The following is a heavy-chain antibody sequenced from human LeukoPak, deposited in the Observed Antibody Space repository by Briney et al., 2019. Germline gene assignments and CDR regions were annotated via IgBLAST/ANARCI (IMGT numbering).Heavy chain of an antibody. CDR3: ASNPSILGELSSFDY. CDR2: IYYSGST. D-gene: IGHD3-16*02. Sequence: SETLSLTCTVSGGSISSSSYYWGWIRQPPGKGLEWIGSIYYSGSTYYNPSLKSRVTISVDTSKNQFSLKLSSVTAADTAVYYCASNPSILGELSSFDYWGHGTLVTVSS. CDR1: GGSISSSSYY. V-gene: IGHV4-39*01. J-gene: IGHJ4*01.